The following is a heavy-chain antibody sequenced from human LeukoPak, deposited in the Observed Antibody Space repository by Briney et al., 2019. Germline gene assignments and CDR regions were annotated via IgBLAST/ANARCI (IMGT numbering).Heavy chain of an antibody. CDR1: GLTVSRNY. V-gene: IGHV3-53*01. J-gene: IGHJ4*02. CDR2: IYSGGST. Sequence: PGGSLRLSCAASGLTVSRNYMSWVRQAPGKGLESVSVIYSGGSTYYAESVRGRFTISRDNSKNTLYLQMNSLRVEDTAVYYCARDDTSGGYYEFGYWGQGTLVTVSS. D-gene: IGHD6-19*01. CDR3: ARDDTSGGYYEFGY.